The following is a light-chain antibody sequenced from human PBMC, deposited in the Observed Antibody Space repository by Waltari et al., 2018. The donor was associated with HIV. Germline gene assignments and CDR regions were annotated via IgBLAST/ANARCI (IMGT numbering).Light chain of an antibody. CDR1: SSNIGARFD. Sequence: QSVLTQPPSVSGAPGQTVTISCTGSSSNIGARFDVHWYQQIPGTAPKLLRDGNSRPSGVPDRFSGSKSGTSASLAITGLQAEDEADYYCQTYDSSLSGSVVFGGGTKLTVL. J-gene: IGLJ2*01. CDR2: GN. V-gene: IGLV1-40*01. CDR3: QTYDSSLSGSVV.